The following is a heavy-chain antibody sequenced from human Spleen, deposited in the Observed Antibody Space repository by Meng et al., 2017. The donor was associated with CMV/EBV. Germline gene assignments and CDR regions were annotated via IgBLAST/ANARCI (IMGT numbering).Heavy chain of an antibody. Sequence: ASVKVSCKASGYTFTPYYIHWVRQAPGQGLEWMGVINPSGGSPSYARDFQGRVSMTKDTSTTTAYMELRSLRSDDTAVYYCARVKSTIFGVVGRFHYYYGMDVWGQGTTVTVSS. J-gene: IGHJ6*02. CDR1: GYTFTPYY. D-gene: IGHD3-3*01. V-gene: IGHV1-46*01. CDR2: INPSGGSP. CDR3: ARVKSTIFGVVGRFHYYYGMDV.